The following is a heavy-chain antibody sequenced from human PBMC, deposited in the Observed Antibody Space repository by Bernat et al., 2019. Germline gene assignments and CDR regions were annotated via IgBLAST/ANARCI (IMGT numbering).Heavy chain of an antibody. D-gene: IGHD2-15*01. CDR2: IYSGGST. CDR3: ARDSRSGGSPGGNAFDI. Sequence: EVQLVESGGGLIQPGGSLRLSCAASGFTVSSNYMSWVRQAPGKGLEWVSVIYSGGSTYYADSVKGRFTISRDNSKNTLYLQMNSLRAEDTAVYYCARDSRSGGSPGGNAFDIWGQGTMVTVSS. CDR1: GFTVSSNY. V-gene: IGHV3-53*01. J-gene: IGHJ3*02.